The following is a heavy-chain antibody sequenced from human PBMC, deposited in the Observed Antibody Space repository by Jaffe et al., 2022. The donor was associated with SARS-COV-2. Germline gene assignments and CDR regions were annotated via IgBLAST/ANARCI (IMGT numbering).Heavy chain of an antibody. CDR3: LIANSNFFHW. CDR2: ISRGGNTI. J-gene: IGHJ4*02. D-gene: IGHD3-16*02. CDR1: GFTFSDYY. Sequence: QARLEESGGGLVKPGGSLRLSCAASGFTFSDYYMTWIRQAPGKGLEWVSYISRGGNTIYYADSVKGRFTVSRDNAKNSLYLQMNSLRAEDTAVYYCLIANSNFFHWWGRGTLVTVSS. V-gene: IGHV3-11*01.